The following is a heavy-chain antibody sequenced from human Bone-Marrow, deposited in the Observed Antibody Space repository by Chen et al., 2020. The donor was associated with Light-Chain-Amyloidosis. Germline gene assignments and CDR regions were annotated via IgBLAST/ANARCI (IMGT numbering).Heavy chain of an antibody. CDR2: IYPDYFDA. D-gene: IGHD5-12*01. V-gene: IGHV5-51*01. CDR3: ARRRDGYNFDF. Sequence: EVQLEQSGPEVKKPGESLKISCKGSGYTFPNYWIGWVRQMPGKGLEWMGVIYPDYFDARYSPSFGGQVTISAEKSITTAYLQWRSLKASDTAMYYCARRRDGYNFDFWGQGTLVTVSS. CDR1: GYTFPNYW. J-gene: IGHJ4*02.